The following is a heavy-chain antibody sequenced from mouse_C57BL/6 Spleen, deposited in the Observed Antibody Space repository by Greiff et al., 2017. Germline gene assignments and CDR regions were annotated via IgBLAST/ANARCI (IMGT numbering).Heavy chain of an antibody. V-gene: IGHV1-50*01. J-gene: IGHJ2*01. CDR1: GYTFTSYW. D-gene: IGHD2-5*01. CDR2: IDPSDSYT. Sequence: QVQLQQSGAELVKPGASVKLSCKASGYTFTSYWMQWVKQRPGQGLEWIGEIDPSDSYTNYNQKFKGKATLTVDTSSSTAYMQLSSLTSEDSAVYYCARYSNYVEGYWGQGTTLTVSS. CDR3: ARYSNYVEGY.